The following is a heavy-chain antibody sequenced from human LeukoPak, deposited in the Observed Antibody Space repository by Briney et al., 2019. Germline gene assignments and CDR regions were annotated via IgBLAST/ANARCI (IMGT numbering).Heavy chain of an antibody. CDR2: IYYSGST. D-gene: IGHD4-17*01. J-gene: IGHJ4*02. V-gene: IGHV4-59*01. Sequence: SEALSLTCTVSGGSISSYYWSWIRQPPGKGLEWIGYIYYSGSTNYNPSLKSRVTISVDTSKNQFSLKLSSVTAADTAVYYCAHGVNYFDYWGQGTLVTVSS. CDR1: GGSISSYY. CDR3: AHGVNYFDY.